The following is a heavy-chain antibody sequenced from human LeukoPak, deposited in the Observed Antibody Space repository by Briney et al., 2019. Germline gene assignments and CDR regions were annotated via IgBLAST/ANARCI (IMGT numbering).Heavy chain of an antibody. V-gene: IGHV3-74*01. CDR3: ARAIGDYYDSSVNY. Sequence: QAGGSLRLSCVASGFTFSSYWMHWVRQDPRKGLVWVSRINGDGRNINYADSVKGRFTISRDNAKNSLYLQMNSLRAEDTAVYYCARAIGDYYDSSVNYWGQGTLVTVSS. CDR1: GFTFSSYW. J-gene: IGHJ4*02. CDR2: INGDGRNI. D-gene: IGHD3-22*01.